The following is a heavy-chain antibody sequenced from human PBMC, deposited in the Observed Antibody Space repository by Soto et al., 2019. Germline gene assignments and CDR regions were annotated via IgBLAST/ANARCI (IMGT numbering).Heavy chain of an antibody. CDR1: GFTFSSYG. V-gene: IGHV3-30*18. Sequence: QVQLVESGGGVVQPGRSLRLSCAASGFTFSSYGMHWVRQAPGKGLEWVAVISYDGSNKYYADSVKGRFTISRDNSKNTLYLQMNSLRAEDTAVYYCAKAKSRVVAAPQHWGQGTLVTVSS. CDR2: ISYDGSNK. CDR3: AKAKSRVVAAPQH. J-gene: IGHJ1*01. D-gene: IGHD2-15*01.